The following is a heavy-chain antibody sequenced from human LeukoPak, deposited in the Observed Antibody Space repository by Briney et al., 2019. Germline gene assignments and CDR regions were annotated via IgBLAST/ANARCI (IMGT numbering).Heavy chain of an antibody. CDR2: ISGSGGST. CDR1: GFTFSSYA. CDR3: AKVECSSTSCFYYYYYGMDV. Sequence: GGSLRLSCAASGFTFSSYAMSWVRQAPGKGLKWVSAISGSGGSTYFADSVKGRYTISRDNSKNTLYLQMNSLRAEDTAVYYCAKVECSSTSCFYYYYYGMDVWGQGTTVTVSS. V-gene: IGHV3-23*01. J-gene: IGHJ6*02. D-gene: IGHD2-2*01.